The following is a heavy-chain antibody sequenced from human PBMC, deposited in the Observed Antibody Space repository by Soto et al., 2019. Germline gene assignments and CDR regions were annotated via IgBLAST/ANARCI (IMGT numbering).Heavy chain of an antibody. Sequence: GGSLRLSCAASGFTFDDYAMHWVRQAPGKGLEWVSGISWNSGSIGYADSVKGRFTISRDNAKNSLYLQMNSLRAEDTALYYCAKAKSPSVVIISYYYYGMDVWGQGTTVTVSS. V-gene: IGHV3-9*01. CDR2: ISWNSGSI. D-gene: IGHD3-3*01. CDR3: AKAKSPSVVIISYYYYGMDV. J-gene: IGHJ6*02. CDR1: GFTFDDYA.